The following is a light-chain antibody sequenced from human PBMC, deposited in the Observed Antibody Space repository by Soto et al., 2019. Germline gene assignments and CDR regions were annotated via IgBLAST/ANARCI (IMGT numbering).Light chain of an antibody. V-gene: IGKV1-39*01. CDR3: QQSYSTPGGI. Sequence: DIHMTQSPSSLSASVGDRVTITCRASQSISSYLNWYQQKPGKAPKLLIYAASSLQSGVPSRFSGSGSGTDFTLTISSLQPEDFATYYCQQSYSTPGGIFGGGTKVEIK. J-gene: IGKJ4*01. CDR1: QSISSY. CDR2: AAS.